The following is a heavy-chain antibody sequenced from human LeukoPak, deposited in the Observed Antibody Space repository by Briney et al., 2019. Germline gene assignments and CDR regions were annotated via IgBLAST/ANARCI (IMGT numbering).Heavy chain of an antibody. CDR1: GYTFTSYT. CDR3: AWDAYYYDSSGSSPQI. D-gene: IGHD3-22*01. Sequence: SVKVSCKASGYTFTSYTITWVRQAPGQGLEWMGGIIPIFGTANYAQKFQGRVTITADKSTSTAYMELSSLRSEDTAVYYCAWDAYYYDSSGSSPQIWGQGTMVTVSS. J-gene: IGHJ3*02. CDR2: IIPIFGTA. V-gene: IGHV1-69*06.